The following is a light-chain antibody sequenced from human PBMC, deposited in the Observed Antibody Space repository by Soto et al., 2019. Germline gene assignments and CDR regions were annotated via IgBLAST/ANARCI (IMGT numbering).Light chain of an antibody. V-gene: IGKV1-6*01. J-gene: IGKJ2*02. CDR2: AAS. CDR3: LLDYFFLWT. Sequence: AIRLTQYPYSLSASVGDRFTITCRASQGIRNDVSWYQHKPGKAPKFLIFAASNLQSGVPSRFSGSGSGTDFTLTITCLQPEDFATYYCLLDYFFLWTFG. CDR1: QGIRND.